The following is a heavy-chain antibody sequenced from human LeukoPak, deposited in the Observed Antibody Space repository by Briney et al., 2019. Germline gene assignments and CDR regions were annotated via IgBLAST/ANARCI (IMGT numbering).Heavy chain of an antibody. CDR2: ISYDGSNK. CDR3: ASGGSYGFGAFDI. Sequence: GGSLRLSCAASGFTFSSYAMHWVRQAPGKGLEWVAVISYDGSNKYYADSVKGRFTISRDNSKNTLYLQMNSLRAEDTAVYYCASGGSYGFGAFDIWGQGTMVTVSS. J-gene: IGHJ3*02. D-gene: IGHD1-26*01. CDR1: GFTFSSYA. V-gene: IGHV3-30-3*01.